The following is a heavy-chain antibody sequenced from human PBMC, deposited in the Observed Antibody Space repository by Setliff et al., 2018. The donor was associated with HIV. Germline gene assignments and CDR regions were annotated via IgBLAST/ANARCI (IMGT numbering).Heavy chain of an antibody. CDR1: GVSITTYY. CDR2: IYYIGSV. Sequence: SETLSLTCTVSGVSITTYYWSWTRQTPGEGLEWIGYIYYIGSVIYNYSFESRVTMTLDMSKSQFSLSLRSLTAADTAVYYCASWHGGQEAFEIWGQGTKVTVSS. J-gene: IGHJ3*02. V-gene: IGHV4-59*01. CDR3: ASWHGGQEAFEI. D-gene: IGHD3-16*01.